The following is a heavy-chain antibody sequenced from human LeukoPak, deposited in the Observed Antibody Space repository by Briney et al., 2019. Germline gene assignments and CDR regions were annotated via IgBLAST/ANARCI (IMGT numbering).Heavy chain of an antibody. CDR1: GGSTSSSSYY. CDR3: ARHTGEWEPTIDY. Sequence: PSETLSLTCTVSGGSTSSSSYYWGWIRQPPGKGLEWIGSIYYSGSTYYNPSLKSRVSISVDTSKNQFSLKLSSVTAADTAVYYCARHTGEWEPTIDYWGQGTLVTVSS. V-gene: IGHV4-39*01. CDR2: IYYSGST. D-gene: IGHD1-26*01. J-gene: IGHJ4*02.